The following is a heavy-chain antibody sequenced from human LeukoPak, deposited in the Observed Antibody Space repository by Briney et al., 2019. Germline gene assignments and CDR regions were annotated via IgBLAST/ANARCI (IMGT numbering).Heavy chain of an antibody. CDR1: GFTFSTYW. Sequence: GGSLRLSCATSGFTFSTYWMSWVRQAPGKGLEWVANIKQDGSEKYYADSVTGRFTISRDNAKNLLYLQMNNLRVEDTAVYYCANGDGFDYWGQGTLVTVSS. D-gene: IGHD5-24*01. V-gene: IGHV3-7*01. CDR3: ANGDGFDY. CDR2: IKQDGSEK. J-gene: IGHJ4*02.